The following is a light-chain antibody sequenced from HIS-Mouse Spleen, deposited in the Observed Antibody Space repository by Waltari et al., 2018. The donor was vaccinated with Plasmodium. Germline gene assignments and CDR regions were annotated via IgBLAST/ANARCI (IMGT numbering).Light chain of an antibody. CDR2: GAS. V-gene: IGKV3-20*01. J-gene: IGKJ2*01. Sequence: IVLTQSPYTLSLSPAQRATLSCRASQSVTSSYLAWYQQQPGQAPRLLIYGASSRATGIPDRFRGSGSGTDFTLTISRLEPEDFAVYYCQQYGSSPYTFGQGTKLEIK. CDR1: QSVTSSY. CDR3: QQYGSSPYT.